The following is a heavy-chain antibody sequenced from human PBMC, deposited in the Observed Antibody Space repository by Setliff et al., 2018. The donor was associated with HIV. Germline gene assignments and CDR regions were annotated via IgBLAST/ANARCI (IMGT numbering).Heavy chain of an antibody. CDR1: GGSITSGSYS. CDR3: ARTGYAFDV. Sequence: PSETLSLTCTVSGGSITSGSYSWTWIREPAGKGLERIGRISTSGSTNYNPSLKSRVTISVDTSKNHFSLKLTSVTAADSAVYYCARTGYAFDVWGLGTMVTVSS. V-gene: IGHV4-61*02. J-gene: IGHJ3*01. CDR2: ISTSGST.